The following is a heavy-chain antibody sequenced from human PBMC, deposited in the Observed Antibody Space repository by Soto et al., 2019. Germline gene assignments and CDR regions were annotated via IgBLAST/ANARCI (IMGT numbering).Heavy chain of an antibody. J-gene: IGHJ5*02. Sequence: SETLSLTCSVSGGSIISRDYYWVWVRRAPGRGPQWIGNIFYNGRTDYNPSLQSRVTISVDTSKNQFSLKLASVTVADTAIYYCARGGKSADDQSDWYDPWGRGTLVTVSS. D-gene: IGHD5-12*01. CDR1: GGSIISRDYY. CDR2: IFYNGRT. V-gene: IGHV4-39*01. CDR3: ARGGKSADDQSDWYDP.